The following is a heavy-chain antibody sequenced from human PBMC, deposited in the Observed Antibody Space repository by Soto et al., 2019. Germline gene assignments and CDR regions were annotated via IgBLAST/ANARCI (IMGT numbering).Heavy chain of an antibody. CDR1: GFTFSNAG. J-gene: IGHJ4*01. D-gene: IGHD3-22*01. CDR3: TTDSYSTIIIVRFDY. Sequence: GSLRLSCAASGFTFSNAGINWVRQAPGKGLEWVGRIKSKTDGGTTDYAEPVKGRFAISRDDSNDMVYLQMNSLKIEDTAVYYCTTDSYSTIIIVRFDYWGHGTLVTVSS. CDR2: IKSKTDGGTT. V-gene: IGHV3-15*07.